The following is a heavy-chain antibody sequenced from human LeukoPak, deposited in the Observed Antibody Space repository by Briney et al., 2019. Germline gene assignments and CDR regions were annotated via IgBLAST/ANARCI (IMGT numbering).Heavy chain of an antibody. CDR3: AKAYYYGSGSYRAFDY. J-gene: IGHJ4*02. V-gene: IGHV3-48*03. CDR2: ISSSGSTI. CDR1: GFTFSSYE. D-gene: IGHD3-10*01. Sequence: GGSLRLSCAASGFTFSSYEMNWVRQAPGKGLEWVSYISSSGSTIYYADSVKGRFTISRDNSKNTLYLQMNSLRAEDTAVYYCAKAYYYGSGSYRAFDYWGQGTLVTVSS.